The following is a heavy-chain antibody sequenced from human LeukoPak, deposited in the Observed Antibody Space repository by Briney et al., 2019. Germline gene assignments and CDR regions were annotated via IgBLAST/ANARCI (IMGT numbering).Heavy chain of an antibody. D-gene: IGHD2/OR15-2a*01. CDR1: GGSFSGYY. J-gene: IGHJ4*02. Sequence: PSETLSLTYAVYGGSFSGYYWSWIRQPPGKGLEWIGEINHSGSTNYNPSLKSRVTISVDTSKNQFSLKLSSVTAADTAVYYYASASGHDTLLFTRGQGTLVTVFS. V-gene: IGHV4-34*01. CDR2: INHSGST. CDR3: ASASGHDTLLFT.